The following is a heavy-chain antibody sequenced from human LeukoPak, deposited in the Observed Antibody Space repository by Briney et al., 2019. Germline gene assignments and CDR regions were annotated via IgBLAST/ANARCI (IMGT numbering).Heavy chain of an antibody. CDR2: FSRSGSTT. Sequence: HPGGSLRLSCAASGFTFSSYEMNWVRQAPGKGLEWISYFSRSGSTTYYADSVKGRFTISRDNSKNTLYLQMNSLRAEDTAVYYCARSGRLWGVAATFPYYYYYMDVWGKGTTVTVSS. CDR3: ARSGRLWGVAATFPYYYYYMDV. D-gene: IGHD2-15*01. V-gene: IGHV3-48*03. J-gene: IGHJ6*03. CDR1: GFTFSSYE.